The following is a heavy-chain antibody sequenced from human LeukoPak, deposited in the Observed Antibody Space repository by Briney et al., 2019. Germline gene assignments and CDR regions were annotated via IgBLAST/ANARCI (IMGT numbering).Heavy chain of an antibody. CDR3: ARDNDSSGYYYSYYYYMDV. CDR2: IYSGGST. Sequence: PGGSLRLSCAASGFTVSSNYMSWVRQAPGKGLEWISVIYSGGSTYYADSVKGRFTISRDNSKNTLYLQMNSLRAEDTAVYYCARDNDSSGYYYSYYYYMDVWGEGTTVTVSS. D-gene: IGHD3-22*01. J-gene: IGHJ6*03. CDR1: GFTVSSNY. V-gene: IGHV3-66*02.